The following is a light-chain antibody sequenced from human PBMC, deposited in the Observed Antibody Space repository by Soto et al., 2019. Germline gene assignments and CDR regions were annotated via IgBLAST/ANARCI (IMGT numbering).Light chain of an antibody. Sequence: EILLTQSPGTLSLSPGERATLSCRASQSVSPSSLAWYQQRPGQSPRLLISGASSRATGIPDRFSGRGSGTDFTLIFSRLEPEDFAVYYCQQFAGSFGGGTKVDSK. CDR3: QQFAGS. V-gene: IGKV3-20*01. CDR2: GAS. CDR1: QSVSPSS. J-gene: IGKJ4*02.